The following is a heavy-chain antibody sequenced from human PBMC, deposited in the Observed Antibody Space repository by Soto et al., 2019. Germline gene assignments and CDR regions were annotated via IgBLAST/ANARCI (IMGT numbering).Heavy chain of an antibody. CDR1: GGSISSSDW. CDR3: ERDGHSSGWS. CDR2: TSHRGTT. Sequence: QVQLQESGPGLVKPSGTLSLNCAVSGGSISSSDWWSWVRQPPGKGLEWIGETSHRGTTTYNPSLKSRLTISVDKSKNQFSLNLRSVTAADTAVYYCERDGHSSGWSWGQGTLVIVSS. D-gene: IGHD6-19*01. V-gene: IGHV4-4*02. J-gene: IGHJ5*02.